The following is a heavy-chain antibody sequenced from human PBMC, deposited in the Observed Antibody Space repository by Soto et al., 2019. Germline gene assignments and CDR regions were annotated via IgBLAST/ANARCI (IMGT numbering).Heavy chain of an antibody. V-gene: IGHV3-30*18. CDR1: GFTFGSYE. Sequence: PGGSLRLSCTASGFTFGSYEMHWVRQAPGKGLEWVAGISYDGTKKYYIDSVRGRFTISRDNSKNTLYLQTNSLRAEDTAVYYCAEVLHEFESRSNAFENWGQGTVVTVSS. D-gene: IGHD3-16*02. J-gene: IGHJ4*02. CDR3: AEVLHEFESRSNAFEN. CDR2: ISYDGTKK.